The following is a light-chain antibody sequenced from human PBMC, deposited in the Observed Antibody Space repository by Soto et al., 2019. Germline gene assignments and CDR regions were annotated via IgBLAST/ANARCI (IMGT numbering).Light chain of an antibody. CDR3: QSYDATNQV. J-gene: IGLJ3*02. CDR2: EDN. Sequence: NFMLTQPHSLSESPGKTVIISCTRSRGSIASNYVQWYQQRPGSSPTTVIYEDNQRHYGVPDRFSGSIDSSSNSASLNISGLETEDEADSFCQSYDATNQVFGGGTKLTVL. V-gene: IGLV6-57*01. CDR1: RGSIASNY.